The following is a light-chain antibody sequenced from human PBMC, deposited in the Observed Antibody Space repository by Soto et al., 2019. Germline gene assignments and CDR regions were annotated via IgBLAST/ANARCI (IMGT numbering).Light chain of an antibody. CDR3: CSYAGRYTYV. CDR1: SSDVGGYNY. Sequence: QSALTQPRSVSGSPGQSDTISCTGASSDVGGYNYVSWYQQHPGKAPKLMIYDVSKRPSGVPDRFSGSKSGNAASLTISGLQTEDEADYYCCSYAGRYTYVFGTGTKLTVL. CDR2: DVS. J-gene: IGLJ1*01. V-gene: IGLV2-11*01.